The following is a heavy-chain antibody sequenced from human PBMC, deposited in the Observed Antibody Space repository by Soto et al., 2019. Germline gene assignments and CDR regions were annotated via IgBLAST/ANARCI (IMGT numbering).Heavy chain of an antibody. CDR3: AGGPDIIMLRGVSWFDS. D-gene: IGHD3-10*01. J-gene: IGHJ5*01. CDR2: MSPNSGAT. Sequence: ASVKVSCKASGYTFTTYDINWVRQATGQGLEWMGWMSPNSGATGYAQKFQGRVTMTTDTSTSTAYMELRSLRSDDTAVYYCAGGPDIIMLRGVSWFDSWGQGTLVTVSS. V-gene: IGHV1-8*01. CDR1: GYTFTTYD.